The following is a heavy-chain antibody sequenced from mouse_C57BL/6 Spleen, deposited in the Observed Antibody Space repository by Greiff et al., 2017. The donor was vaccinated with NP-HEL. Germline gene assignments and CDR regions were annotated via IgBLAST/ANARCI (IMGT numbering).Heavy chain of an antibody. J-gene: IGHJ4*01. Sequence: VKLQQPGAELVRPGSSVKLSCKASGYTFTSYWMHWVKQRPIQGLEWIGNIDPSDSETHYNQKFKDKATLTVDKSSSTAYMQLSSLTSEDSAVYYCARSGHYANYYAMDYWGQGTSVTVSS. V-gene: IGHV1-52*01. CDR2: IDPSDSET. D-gene: IGHD1-1*01. CDR1: GYTFTSYW. CDR3: ARSGHYANYYAMDY.